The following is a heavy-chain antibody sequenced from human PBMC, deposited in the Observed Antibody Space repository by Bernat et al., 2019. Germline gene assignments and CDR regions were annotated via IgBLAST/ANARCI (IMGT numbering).Heavy chain of an antibody. CDR2: RNKEGGET. V-gene: IGHV3-7*03. J-gene: IGHJ6*02. Sequence: QLVESGGGLAQPGGSLRLSCAASGFTCNTYWRNWARQAPGKGREWGASRNKEGGETYSVDSVKGRFTISRDTARNSLSLQMNSLRVEDTAVYYCARERGEHTYGLYDSTGYFDFYGMDVWGQGTTVTVSS. D-gene: IGHD3-22*01. CDR3: ARERGEHTYGLYDSTGYFDFYGMDV. CDR1: GFTCNTYW.